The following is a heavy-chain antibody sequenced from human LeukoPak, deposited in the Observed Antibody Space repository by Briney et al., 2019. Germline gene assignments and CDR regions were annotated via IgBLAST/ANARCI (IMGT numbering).Heavy chain of an antibody. V-gene: IGHV4-39*07. CDR3: ARDTRLRWLFDR. CDR2: MYYSGST. Sequence: SETLSLTCTVSGVSISSSSYDWGRLRQPPGKGLEWIGSMYYSGSTYYNPALKSRVTISVDTSKNQFSLKLSSVTAADTAVYYCARDTRLRWLFDRWGQGTLVTVSS. D-gene: IGHD4-23*01. J-gene: IGHJ5*02. CDR1: GVSISSSSYD.